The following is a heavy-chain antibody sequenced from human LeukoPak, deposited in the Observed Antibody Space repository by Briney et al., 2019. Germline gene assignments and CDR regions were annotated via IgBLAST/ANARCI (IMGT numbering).Heavy chain of an antibody. CDR3: VRVQADGHSDI. V-gene: IGHV4-59*01. J-gene: IGHJ3*02. D-gene: IGHD5-24*01. CDR2: IYYRGST. CDR1: GGSISNYH. Sequence: SETLSLTCTVSGGSISNYHWSWIRQPPGKGLGWIGYIYYRGSTKYNPSLESRVTISVDMSKNQFSLKLNSVTAADAAVYYCVRVQADGHSDIWGQGTMVTVSS.